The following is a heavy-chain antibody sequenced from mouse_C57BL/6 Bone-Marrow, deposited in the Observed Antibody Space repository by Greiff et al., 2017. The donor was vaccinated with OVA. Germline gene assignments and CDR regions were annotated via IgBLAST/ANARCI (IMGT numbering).Heavy chain of an antibody. Sequence: VQLKQSGPVLVKPGASVKMSCKASGYTFTDYYMNWVKQSHGKSLEWIGVINPYNGGTSYNQKFKGKATLTVDKSSSTAYMELNSLTSEDSAVYYCARGPITTVYWGQGTTLTVSS. V-gene: IGHV1-19*01. CDR3: ARGPITTVY. CDR1: GYTFTDYY. J-gene: IGHJ2*01. D-gene: IGHD1-1*01. CDR2: INPYNGGT.